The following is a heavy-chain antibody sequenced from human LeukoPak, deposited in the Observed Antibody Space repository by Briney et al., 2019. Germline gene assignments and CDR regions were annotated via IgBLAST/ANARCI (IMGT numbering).Heavy chain of an antibody. J-gene: IGHJ4*02. V-gene: IGHV3-23*01. CDR2: ISGSGGST. CDR1: GFTFSSYA. CDR3: AKWSSPYDFWSAARDFDY. Sequence: GGSLRLSCSASGFTFSSYAMSWVRQASGKGLEWVSAISGSGGSTYYADSVKGRFTISRDNSKNTLYLQMNSLRAEDTAVYYCAKWSSPYDFWSAARDFDYWGQGTLVTVSS. D-gene: IGHD3-3*01.